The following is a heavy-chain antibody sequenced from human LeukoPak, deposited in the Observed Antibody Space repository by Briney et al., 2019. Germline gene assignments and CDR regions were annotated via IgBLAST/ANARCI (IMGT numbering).Heavy chain of an antibody. CDR1: GGSISSYY. J-gene: IGHJ4*02. CDR3: AREGGYYDFWSGPVLYY. Sequence: SETLSLTCTVSGGSISSYYWSWIRQPPGKGLEWIGYIYYSGSTYYNPSLKSRVTISVDTSKNQFSLKLSSVTAADTAVYYCAREGGYYDFWSGPVLYYWGQGTLVTVSS. D-gene: IGHD3-3*01. CDR2: IYYSGST. V-gene: IGHV4-59*12.